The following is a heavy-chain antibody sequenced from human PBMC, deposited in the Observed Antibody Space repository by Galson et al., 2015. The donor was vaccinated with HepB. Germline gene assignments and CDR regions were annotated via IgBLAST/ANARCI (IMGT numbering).Heavy chain of an antibody. CDR2: INSDGSST. V-gene: IGHV3-74*01. D-gene: IGHD2-15*01. J-gene: IGHJ5*02. Sequence: SLRLSCAASGFTFSSYWMHWVRQAPGKGLVWVSRINSDGSSTSYADSVKGRFTISRDDAKNTLYLQMNSLRAEDTAVYYCARDLGYCSGGSCYRNWFDPWGQGTLVTVSS. CDR1: GFTFSSYW. CDR3: ARDLGYCSGGSCYRNWFDP.